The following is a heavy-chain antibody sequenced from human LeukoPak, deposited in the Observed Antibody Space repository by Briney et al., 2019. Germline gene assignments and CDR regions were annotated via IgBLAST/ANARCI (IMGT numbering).Heavy chain of an antibody. CDR3: AKASNFYYYMDV. CDR1: GFTFSSYA. V-gene: IGHV3-23*01. Sequence: GGSLRLSCAASGFTFSSYAMSWVRQAPGKGLEWVSGISGSGGSTYYADSVKGRFTISRDNSKNTLYLQMNSLRADDTAVYYCAKASNFYYYMDVWGKGTTVTVSS. J-gene: IGHJ6*03. CDR2: ISGSGGST.